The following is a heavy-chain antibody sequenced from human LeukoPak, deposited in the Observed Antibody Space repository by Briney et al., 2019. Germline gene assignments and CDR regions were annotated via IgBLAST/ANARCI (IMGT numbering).Heavy chain of an antibody. CDR3: ARQIRGYSKSSWYGGGDY. CDR2: IYYSGST. V-gene: IGHV4-39*01. CDR1: GGSISSSSYY. J-gene: IGHJ4*02. D-gene: IGHD6-13*01. Sequence: PSETLSLTCTVSGGSISSSSYYWGWIRQPPGKGLEWIGSIYYSGSTYYNPSLKSRVTISVDTSKNQFSLKLSSVTAADTAVCYCARQIRGYSKSSWYGGGDYWGQGTLVTVSS.